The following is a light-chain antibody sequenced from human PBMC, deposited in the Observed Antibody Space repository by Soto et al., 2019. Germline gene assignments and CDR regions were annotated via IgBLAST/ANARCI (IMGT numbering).Light chain of an antibody. CDR3: QQRNTWPPIT. Sequence: EIVLTQSPVTLTLSPGERATLSCRASQSVRTYLAWYQVKPGQAPRLLIYDASRSASGVPARFSGSGSGTDFTLTFSSLEPEDFALYYCQQRNTWPPITFGQGTRLEIK. CDR2: DAS. CDR1: QSVRTY. V-gene: IGKV3-11*01. J-gene: IGKJ5*01.